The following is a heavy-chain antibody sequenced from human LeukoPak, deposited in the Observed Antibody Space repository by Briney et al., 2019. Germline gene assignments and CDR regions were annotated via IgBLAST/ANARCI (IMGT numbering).Heavy chain of an antibody. CDR3: ARRGYYDSKYFQH. CDR2: INHSGST. V-gene: IGHV4-34*01. J-gene: IGHJ1*01. Sequence: SETLSLTCAVYGGSFSGYYWSWIRQPPGKGLEWIGEINHSGSTNYNPSLKSRVTISVDTPKNQFSLKLSSVTAADTAVYYCARRGYYDSKYFQHWGQGTLVTVSS. CDR1: GGSFSGYY. D-gene: IGHD3-22*01.